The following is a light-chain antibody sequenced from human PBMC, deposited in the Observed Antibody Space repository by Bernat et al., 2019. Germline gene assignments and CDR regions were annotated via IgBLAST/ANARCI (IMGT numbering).Light chain of an antibody. V-gene: IGLV2-14*03. J-gene: IGLJ1*01. CDR2: DVS. Sequence: QSALTQPASVSGYPGQSITISCTGASSDIGGFNYVSWYQQHPGKAPKLMISDVSSRPSGVSNRFSGTKSGNMASLTISGLQAEDEADYYCYSWTTNYVYVFGTGTKVTVL. CDR3: YSWTTNYVYV. CDR1: SSDIGGFNY.